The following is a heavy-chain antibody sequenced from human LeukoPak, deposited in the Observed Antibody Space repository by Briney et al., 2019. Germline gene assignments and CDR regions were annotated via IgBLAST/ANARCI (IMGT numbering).Heavy chain of an antibody. Sequence: GGSLRLSCAASGFTFSTCAINWVRQAPGKGLEWVSAISGSGSKTFYADSVKGRFTISRDNPKNTLYLQMNSLRPEDTVVHYCVKEPRGYSFSFDIWGQGTMVTVSS. V-gene: IGHV3-23*01. CDR2: ISGSGSKT. D-gene: IGHD5-18*01. CDR1: GFTFSTCA. CDR3: VKEPRGYSFSFDI. J-gene: IGHJ3*02.